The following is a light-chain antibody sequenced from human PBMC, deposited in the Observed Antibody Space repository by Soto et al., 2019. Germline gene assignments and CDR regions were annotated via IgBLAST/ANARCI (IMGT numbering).Light chain of an antibody. CDR2: GAS. CDR1: QNIDTY. Sequence: DIHMTQSPSSLSASVGDTVTITCRASQNIDTYLNWYQQKPGKAPRVLISGASNLQSGVPSRFSGSGSGTDFTLTICSLQAEDFASYFCQHTFDSPPSTFGQGTKVEVK. V-gene: IGKV1-39*01. J-gene: IGKJ1*01. CDR3: QHTFDSPPST.